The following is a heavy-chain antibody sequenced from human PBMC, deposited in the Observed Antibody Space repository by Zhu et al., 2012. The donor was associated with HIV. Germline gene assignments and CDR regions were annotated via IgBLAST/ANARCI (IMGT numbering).Heavy chain of an antibody. J-gene: IGHJ4*02. D-gene: IGHD6-13*01. V-gene: IGHV4-34*01. CDR2: ISESGNT. CDR3: ARERSGSSSWYGVFYFDS. CDR1: GGSFKGYY. Sequence: QVQLQQWGAGRLKPSETLSLTCAVYGGSFKGYYWSWIRQTPGKGLEWIGEISESGNTDYNPSLKSRVIMSADTSKNQFSLNMISVTAADTALYYCARERSGSSSWYGVFYFDSWGQGTVVTASS.